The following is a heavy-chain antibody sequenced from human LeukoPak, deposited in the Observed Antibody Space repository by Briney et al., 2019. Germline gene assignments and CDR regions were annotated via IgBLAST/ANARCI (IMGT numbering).Heavy chain of an antibody. J-gene: IGHJ4*02. CDR1: GLTFSSYW. CDR3: ARDSTLSNY. V-gene: IGHV3-7*04. Sequence: PGGSLRLSCAASGLTFSSYWMTWVSQAPGKGLEWVATIKYDGSETYYVDSVRGRFSISRDNAKNSLYLQMNSLSAEDTAVYYCARDSTLSNYWGQGTLVTVSS. CDR2: IKYDGSET. D-gene: IGHD3-16*01.